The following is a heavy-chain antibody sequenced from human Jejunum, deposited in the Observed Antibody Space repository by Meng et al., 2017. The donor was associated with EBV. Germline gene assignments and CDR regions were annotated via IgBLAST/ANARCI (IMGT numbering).Heavy chain of an antibody. CDR1: EDTFTGYYY. D-gene: IGHD6-13*01. CDR2: INPYTGGT. J-gene: IGHJ4*02. V-gene: IGHV1-2*06. CDR3: ARDGYSSGWYY. Sequence: VQLVQTGGEVKKPGASVKVSCKASEDTFTGYYYMHWVRQAPGQGLEWMGRINPYTGGTNYAQKFQGRVTMTRDTSNNTTYMEVNSLRSDDTAVYFCARDGYSSGWYYWGQGTLVTVSS.